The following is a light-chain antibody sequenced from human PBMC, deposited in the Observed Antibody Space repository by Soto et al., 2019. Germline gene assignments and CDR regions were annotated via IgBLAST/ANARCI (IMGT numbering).Light chain of an antibody. J-gene: IGKJ4*01. Sequence: DIQMTQSPSTLSGSVGDRVTITCRASQTISSWLAWYQQKPGKAPKLLIYKASTLKSGVPSRFSGSGSGTEFTLTISSLQPDDFATYYCQQANSFPLTLGGGTKVDTK. CDR3: QQANSFPLT. CDR2: KAS. V-gene: IGKV1-5*03. CDR1: QTISSW.